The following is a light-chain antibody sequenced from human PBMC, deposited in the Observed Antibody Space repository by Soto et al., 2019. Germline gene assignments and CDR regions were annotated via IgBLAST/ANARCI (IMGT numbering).Light chain of an antibody. CDR1: RSFASSY. CDR2: AAS. CDR3: QHYDSSPPYT. J-gene: IGKJ2*01. Sequence: EIALTQSPVTLSLSPGERATLSCRASRSFASSYLGWYQQKPGQAPRLLIYAASTRATSIPDRFSGSGSATDFTLTISRLEPEDSAVYYCQHYDSSPPYTFGQGTKLEIK. V-gene: IGKV3-20*01.